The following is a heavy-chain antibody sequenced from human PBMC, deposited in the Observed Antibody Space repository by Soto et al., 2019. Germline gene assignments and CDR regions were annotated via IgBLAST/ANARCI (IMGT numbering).Heavy chain of an antibody. Sequence: GGSLRLSCAASGFTFSSYAMSWVRQAPGKGLEWVSAISGSGGSTYYADSVKGRLTISRDNSKNTLYLQMNSLRAEDTAVYYCATVIVVVVAALDYYSRDVWGKGTTVTVSS. D-gene: IGHD2-15*01. CDR2: ISGSGGST. V-gene: IGHV3-23*01. CDR3: ATVIVVVVAALDYYSRDV. J-gene: IGHJ6*03. CDR1: GFTFSSYA.